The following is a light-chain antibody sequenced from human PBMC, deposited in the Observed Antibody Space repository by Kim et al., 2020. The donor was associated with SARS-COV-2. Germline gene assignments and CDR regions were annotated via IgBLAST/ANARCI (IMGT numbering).Light chain of an antibody. Sequence: EIVMTQSPATLSVSPGDRATLSCRASQSVGNFLAWYQQKPGQSPRLLIYGAFTRATGIQARFSGTGSGTDFTLTVSSLQSEDFAVYYCQQYRNWPLTFGGGTKVEI. J-gene: IGKJ4*01. V-gene: IGKV3-15*01. CDR3: QQYRNWPLT. CDR1: QSVGNF. CDR2: GAF.